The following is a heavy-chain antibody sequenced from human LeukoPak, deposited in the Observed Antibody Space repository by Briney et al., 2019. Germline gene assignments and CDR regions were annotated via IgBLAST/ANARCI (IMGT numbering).Heavy chain of an antibody. J-gene: IGHJ4*02. CDR1: GFIFSDFS. Sequence: GGSLRLSCTVSGFIFSDFSMSWVRQSPGKGLEWVAKMSEDGNEIFYVDSVKGRFTISRDNAKKSLYLQLNSLRPEDSAVYYCARPRGCGSARCNNFDYWGQGTLVSVSS. D-gene: IGHD2-2*01. CDR3: ARPRGCGSARCNNFDY. CDR2: MSEDGNEI. V-gene: IGHV3-7*01.